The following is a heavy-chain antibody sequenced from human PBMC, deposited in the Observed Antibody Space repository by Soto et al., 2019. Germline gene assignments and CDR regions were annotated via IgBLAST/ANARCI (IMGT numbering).Heavy chain of an antibody. Sequence: GGSLRLSCAASGFRFRTRAMSWVRQAPGKGLEWVASVRPGGDSTYYAESVKGRFAVSRDNSNVTLYLQMDSLRVEDTAIYYCTTHEEGAPWAGGFDSWGQGTLVTVSS. V-gene: IGHV3-23*01. D-gene: IGHD1-26*01. CDR3: TTHEEGAPWAGGFDS. CDR1: GFRFRTRA. J-gene: IGHJ5*01. CDR2: VRPGGDST.